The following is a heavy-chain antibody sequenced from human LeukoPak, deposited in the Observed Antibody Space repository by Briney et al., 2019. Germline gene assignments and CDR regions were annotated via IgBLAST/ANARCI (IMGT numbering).Heavy chain of an antibody. CDR3: AKDRSDYGGYPPGAFDI. J-gene: IGHJ3*02. D-gene: IGHD4-17*01. CDR1: GFTFSNYA. CDR2: VSGSGVST. Sequence: GGSLRLSCAASGFTFSNYAMSWVRQAPGKGLEWVSAVSGSGVSTYYADSVKGRFSISRDNSKNTLYLQMNGLRAEDTAVYYCAKDRSDYGGYPPGAFDIWGQGTMVTVSS. V-gene: IGHV3-23*01.